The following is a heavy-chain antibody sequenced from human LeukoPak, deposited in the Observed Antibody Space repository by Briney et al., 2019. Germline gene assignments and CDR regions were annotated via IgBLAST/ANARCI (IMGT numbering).Heavy chain of an antibody. CDR1: GGSFSGYY. CDR2: INHSGST. J-gene: IGHJ4*02. Sequence: PSETLSLTCAVYGGSFSGYYWSWIRQPPGKGLEWIGEINHSGSTNYNPSLKSRVTISVDTSKNQFFLKLSSVTAADTAVYYCARDSKYYDSSGYYSDYWGQGTLVTVSS. CDR3: ARDSKYYDSSGYYSDY. D-gene: IGHD3-22*01. V-gene: IGHV4-34*01.